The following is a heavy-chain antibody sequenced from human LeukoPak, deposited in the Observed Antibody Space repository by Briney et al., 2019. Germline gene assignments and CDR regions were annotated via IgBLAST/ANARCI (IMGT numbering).Heavy chain of an antibody. CDR2: IYYSGST. Sequence: SETLSLTCTVSGGSVSSGSYYWSWIRQPPGKGLEWIGYIYYSGSTNYNPSLKSRVTISVDTSKNQFSLNLSSVTAADTAVYYCARMVTGYYQLDYWGQGTLVTVSS. J-gene: IGHJ4*02. CDR3: ARMVTGYYQLDY. V-gene: IGHV4-61*01. D-gene: IGHD3-9*01. CDR1: GGSVSSGSYY.